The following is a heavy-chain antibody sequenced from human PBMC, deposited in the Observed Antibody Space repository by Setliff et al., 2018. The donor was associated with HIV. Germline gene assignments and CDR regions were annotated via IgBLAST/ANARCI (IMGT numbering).Heavy chain of an antibody. CDR1: GGSISSETFS. CDR2: IYTSGST. V-gene: IGHV4-61*02. CDR3: ARGGYYYYFGVDV. Sequence: SETLSLTCTVSGGSISSETFSWNWIRQPAGKGLEWIGRIYTSGSTDYNPSLKSRVTMSVDTSKNQFSLKLSSVTAADTAVYSSARGGYYYYFGVDVWGQGTTVTVSS. D-gene: IGHD3-16*01. J-gene: IGHJ6*02.